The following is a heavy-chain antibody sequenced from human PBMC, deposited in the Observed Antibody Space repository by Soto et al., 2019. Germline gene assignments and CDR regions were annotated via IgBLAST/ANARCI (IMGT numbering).Heavy chain of an antibody. V-gene: IGHV3-9*01. CDR2: ISWNSGSI. J-gene: IGHJ6*02. CDR1: GFTFDDYA. CDR3: AKDTGPSSSWYNYYYYYGMDV. Sequence: PGGSLRLSCAASGFTFDDYAMHWVRQAPGKGLEWVSGISWNSGSIGYADSVKGRFTISRDNAKNSLYLQMNSLRAEDTALYYCAKDTGPSSSWYNYYYYYGMDVWGQGTTVTVS. D-gene: IGHD6-13*01.